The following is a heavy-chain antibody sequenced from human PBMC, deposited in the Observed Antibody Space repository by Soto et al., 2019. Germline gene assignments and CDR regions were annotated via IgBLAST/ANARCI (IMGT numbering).Heavy chain of an antibody. CDR2: ISYSGST. D-gene: IGHD4-17*01. J-gene: IGHJ5*02. V-gene: IGHV4-31*03. CDR3: ARVPIFGEGWFAP. Sequence: QVQLQESGPGLVKPSQTLSLTCTVSGGSISSGGYYWSWIRQHPGKGLEWIGYISYSGSTYYNPSLTIRVTTSVATSPHQFSLHLSSATAADTAVYYCARVPIFGEGWFAPWGQGTLVTVSS. CDR1: GGSISSGGYY.